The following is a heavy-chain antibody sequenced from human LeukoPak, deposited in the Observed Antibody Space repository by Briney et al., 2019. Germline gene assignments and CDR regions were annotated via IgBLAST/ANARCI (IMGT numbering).Heavy chain of an antibody. J-gene: IGHJ4*02. Sequence: SETLSLTCTVSGGSISSYYWSWIRQPPGKGLEWIGYTYYTGNTNYNPSLKSRVTISVDTSKNQFSLKLSSVTAADTAIYYCARDGVYSGYDYYFDYWGQGTLVTVSS. V-gene: IGHV4-59*01. CDR1: GGSISSYY. D-gene: IGHD5-12*01. CDR2: TYYTGNT. CDR3: ARDGVYSGYDYYFDY.